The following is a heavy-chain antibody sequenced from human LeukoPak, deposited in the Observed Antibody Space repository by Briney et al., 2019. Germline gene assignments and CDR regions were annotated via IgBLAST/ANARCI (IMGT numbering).Heavy chain of an antibody. CDR1: GFTFSTYV. D-gene: IGHD3-3*01. CDR2: ICVGAVYI. CDR3: ASGPPFLKYFEY. J-gene: IGHJ4*02. Sequence: GGSLRLSCAASGFTFSTYVMNWFRQAPGKGLEWVSTICVGAVYIFYADSVKGRFTISRDDSNNSLYLQMHSLRAENTALYYCASGPPFLKYFEYWGQGTLVTVSS. V-gene: IGHV3-23*01.